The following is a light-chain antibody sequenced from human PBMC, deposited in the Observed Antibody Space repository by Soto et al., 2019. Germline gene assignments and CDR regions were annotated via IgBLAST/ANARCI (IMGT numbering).Light chain of an antibody. CDR1: HIGSKG. Sequence: SYELTQPPSVSVAPGQTARLTCGGGHIGSKGVHWYQQRPGQAPVLVVYDDSDRPSGIPERFSVSNSGNTATLTISRVEAGDEADYYCQVWGPSSDHFYVFGTGTKVTVL. CDR2: DDS. V-gene: IGLV3-21*02. J-gene: IGLJ1*01. CDR3: QVWGPSSDHFYV.